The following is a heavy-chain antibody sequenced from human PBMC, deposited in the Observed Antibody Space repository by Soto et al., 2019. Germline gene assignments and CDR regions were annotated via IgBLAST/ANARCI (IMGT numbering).Heavy chain of an antibody. Sequence: QVQLQESGPGLVKPSQTLSLTCTVSGGSISSGGYYWSWIRQHPGKSLEGIGYIYYSGSTHYNPSLKSRDTITVDTYKNQFSLKMSSVTAADTAVYSCARMVIHWGQGTMVTVSS. CDR3: ARMVIH. V-gene: IGHV4-31*03. J-gene: IGHJ4*02. CDR2: IYYSGST. D-gene: IGHD2-21*01. CDR1: GGSISSGGYY.